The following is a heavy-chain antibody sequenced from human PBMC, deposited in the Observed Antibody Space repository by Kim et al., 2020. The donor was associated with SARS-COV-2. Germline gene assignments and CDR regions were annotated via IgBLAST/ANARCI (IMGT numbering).Heavy chain of an antibody. J-gene: IGHJ6*03. D-gene: IGHD1-26*01. Sequence: NEYAESVKSRITINPDTSKNQLSLQLNSVTPEDTAFYYCARTWARYMAVWGEGTTVTVSS. CDR3: ARTWARYMAV. V-gene: IGHV6-1*01. CDR2: N.